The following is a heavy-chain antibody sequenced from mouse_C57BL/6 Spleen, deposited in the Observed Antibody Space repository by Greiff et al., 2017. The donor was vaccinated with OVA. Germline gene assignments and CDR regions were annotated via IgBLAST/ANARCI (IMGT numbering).Heavy chain of an antibody. CDR2: ISYDGSN. V-gene: IGHV3-6*01. CDR3: ARRELGWYFDG. Sequence: EVHLVESGPGLVKPSQSLSLTCSVTGYSITSGYYWNWLRQFPGNKLEWMGYISYDGSNNYHPSLKNRISITRDTSKNQFFLKLNSVTTEDTATYYCARRELGWYFDGWGTGTTVTVSS. J-gene: IGHJ1*03. D-gene: IGHD4-1*01. CDR1: GYSITSGYY.